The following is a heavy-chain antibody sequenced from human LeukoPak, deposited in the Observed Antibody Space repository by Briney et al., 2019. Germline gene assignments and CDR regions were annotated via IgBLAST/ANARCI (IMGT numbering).Heavy chain of an antibody. D-gene: IGHD3-9*01. V-gene: IGHV4-39*01. Sequence: SETLSLTCTVSGGSISSSSYYWGWIRQPPGKGLEWIGSIYYSGSTYYNPSLKSRVTISVDTSKNQFSLKLSSVTAADTAVYYCARNNYDILPGYFLVFDPWGQGTLVTVSS. CDR1: GGSISSSSYY. CDR2: IYYSGST. J-gene: IGHJ5*02. CDR3: ARNNYDILPGYFLVFDP.